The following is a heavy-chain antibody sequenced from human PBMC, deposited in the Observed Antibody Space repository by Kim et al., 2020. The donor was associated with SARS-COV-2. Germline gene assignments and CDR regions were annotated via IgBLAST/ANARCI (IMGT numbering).Heavy chain of an antibody. CDR1: GGSFSGYY. J-gene: IGHJ6*01. CDR3: ARVGRGLTTVTTIYYYYY. D-gene: IGHD4-17*01. V-gene: IGHV4-34*01. Sequence: SETLSLTCAVYGGSFSGYYWSWIRQPPGKGLEWIGEINHSGSTNYNPSLKSRVTISVDTSKNQFSLKLSSVTAADTAVYYCARVGRGLTTVTTIYYYYY. CDR2: INHSGST.